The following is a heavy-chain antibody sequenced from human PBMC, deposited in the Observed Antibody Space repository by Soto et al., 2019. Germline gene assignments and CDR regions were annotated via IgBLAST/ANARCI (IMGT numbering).Heavy chain of an antibody. CDR3: ARDDPQLWLY. CDR2: INHSGST. Sequence: SETLSLTCAVYGGSFSGYYWSWIRQPPGKGLEWIGEINHSGSTNYNPSLKSRVTISVDTSKNQFSLKLSSVTAADTAVYYCARDDPQLWLYWGQGTLVTVSS. J-gene: IGHJ4*02. D-gene: IGHD5-18*01. CDR1: GGSFSGYY. V-gene: IGHV4-34*01.